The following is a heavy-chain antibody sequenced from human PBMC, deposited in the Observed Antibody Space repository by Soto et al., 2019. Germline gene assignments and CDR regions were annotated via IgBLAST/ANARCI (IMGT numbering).Heavy chain of an antibody. D-gene: IGHD2-21*02. CDR1: GYTFTSYD. CDR3: ARVVTYYYYIDV. CDR2: MNPNSGNT. V-gene: IGHV1-8*01. Sequence: ASVKVSCKASGYTFTSYDINWVRQATGQGLEWMGWMNPNSGNTGYAQKFQGRVTMTRNTSISTAYMELSSLRSEDTAVYYCARVVTYYYYIDVRAKRTTVTVSS. J-gene: IGHJ6*03.